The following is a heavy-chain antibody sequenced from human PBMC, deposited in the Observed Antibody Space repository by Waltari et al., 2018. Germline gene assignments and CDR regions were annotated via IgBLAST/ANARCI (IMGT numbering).Heavy chain of an antibody. J-gene: IGHJ4*02. CDR1: GGSFSGYY. Sequence: QVQLQQWGAGLLKPSETLSLTCAVYGGSFSGYYWSWIRQPPGKGLEWIGEINHSGSTNYNPSLRSRVTISVDTSKNQFSLKLSSVTAADTAVYYCARGRRSSWYRNFDYWGQGTLVTVSS. CDR3: ARGRRSSWYRNFDY. CDR2: INHSGST. V-gene: IGHV4-34*01. D-gene: IGHD6-13*01.